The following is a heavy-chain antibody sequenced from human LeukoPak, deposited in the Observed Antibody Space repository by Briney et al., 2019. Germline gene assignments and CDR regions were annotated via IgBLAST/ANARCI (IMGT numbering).Heavy chain of an antibody. CDR1: GGTFSSYA. CDR3: ARGGPTYGSKYNWFDP. J-gene: IGHJ5*02. Sequence: SVKVSCKASGGTFSSYAISWVRQAPGQGLEWMGGIIPIFGTANYAQKFQGRVTITADESTSTAYMELSRLRSDDTAVYYCARGGPTYGSKYNWFDPWGQGTLVTVSS. D-gene: IGHD4/OR15-4a*01. V-gene: IGHV1-69*13. CDR2: IIPIFGTA.